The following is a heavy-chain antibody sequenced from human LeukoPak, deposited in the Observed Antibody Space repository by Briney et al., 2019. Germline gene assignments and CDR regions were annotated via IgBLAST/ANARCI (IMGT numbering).Heavy chain of an antibody. CDR2: IYSGGST. CDR1: GFTVSSNY. Sequence: GGSLRLSCAASGFTVSSNYMSWVRQAPGKGLEWVSVIYSGGSTYYADSVKGRFTISRDNSKNTLYLQMNSLRAEDTVVYYCARVSGKATVRIQDYYFDYWGQGTLVTVSS. V-gene: IGHV3-53*01. D-gene: IGHD4-11*01. J-gene: IGHJ4*02. CDR3: ARVSGKATVRIQDYYFDY.